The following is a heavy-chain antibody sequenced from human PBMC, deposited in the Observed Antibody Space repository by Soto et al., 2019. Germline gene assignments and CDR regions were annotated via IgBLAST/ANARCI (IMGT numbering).Heavy chain of an antibody. V-gene: IGHV3-23*01. CDR2: ISGSGGST. Sequence: GGSLRLSCAASGFTFSTYAMTWVRQAPGKGLEWVSGISGSGGSTYYADSVKGRFTISRDNSKNTLYLQVNSLRAEDTAVYYCAKRALFYDSSGYYDGPVDYWGQGTLVTVSS. CDR3: AKRALFYDSSGYYDGPVDY. D-gene: IGHD3-22*01. CDR1: GFTFSTYA. J-gene: IGHJ4*02.